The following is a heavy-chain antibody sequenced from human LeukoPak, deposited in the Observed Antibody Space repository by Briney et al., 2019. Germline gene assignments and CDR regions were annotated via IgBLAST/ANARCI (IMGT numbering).Heavy chain of an antibody. J-gene: IGHJ6*03. CDR3: ARYCSSTSCYGYYYYYIDV. CDR1: RYTFTSYD. Sequence: ASVKVSCKASRYTFTSYDINWVRQATGQGLEWMGWMNPNSGNTGYAQKFQGRVTMTRNTSISTAYMELSSLRPADTAVYYCARYCSSTSCYGYYYYYIDVWGKGTTVTIYS. D-gene: IGHD2-2*01. V-gene: IGHV1-8*01. CDR2: MNPNSGNT.